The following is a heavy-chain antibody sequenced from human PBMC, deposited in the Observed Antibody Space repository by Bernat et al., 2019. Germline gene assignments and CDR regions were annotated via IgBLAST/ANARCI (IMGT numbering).Heavy chain of an antibody. Sequence: EVQLLESGGGLVQPGGSLRLSCAASGFTFSSYAMSWVRQAPGKGREWVSAISGSGGSTYYADSVKGRFTISRDNSKNTLYLQMNSLRAEDTAVYYCANEHYDILGVGPADYWGQGTLVTVSS. D-gene: IGHD3-9*01. CDR2: ISGSGGST. CDR1: GFTFSSYA. CDR3: ANEHYDILGVGPADY. J-gene: IGHJ4*02. V-gene: IGHV3-23*01.